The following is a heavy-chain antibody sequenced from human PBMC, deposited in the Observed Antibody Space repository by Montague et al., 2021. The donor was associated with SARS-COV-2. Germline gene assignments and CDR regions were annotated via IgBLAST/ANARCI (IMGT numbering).Heavy chain of an antibody. CDR2: IYYSGST. Sequence: TLSLTCTVSGGSISSGGYYWSWIRQHPGKGLEWIGYIYYSGSTYYNPSLKSRVTISVDTSKNQFSLKLSSATAADTAVYYCARVHIVVVTAMRYFDLWGRGTLVTVSS. CDR3: ARVHIVVVTAMRYFDL. J-gene: IGHJ2*01. D-gene: IGHD2-21*02. CDR1: GGSISSGGYY. V-gene: IGHV4-31*03.